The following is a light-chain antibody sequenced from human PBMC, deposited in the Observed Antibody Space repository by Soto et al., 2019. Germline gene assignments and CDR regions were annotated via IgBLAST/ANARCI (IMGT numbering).Light chain of an antibody. CDR2: GAS. Sequence: EIVMTQSPATLSVSPGETATLSCRASQGISRTLAWYQLKSGQAPRLLFYGASTRATGVPSRFSGSGSGTEFTLTISSLQPDDFATYYCQHYNSYSEAFGQGTKVELK. V-gene: IGKV3-15*01. J-gene: IGKJ1*01. CDR1: QGISRT. CDR3: QHYNSYSEA.